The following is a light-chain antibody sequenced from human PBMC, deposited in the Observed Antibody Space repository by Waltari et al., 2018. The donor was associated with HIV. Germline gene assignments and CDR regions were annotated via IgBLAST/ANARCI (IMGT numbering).Light chain of an antibody. J-gene: IGKJ4*01. V-gene: IGKV3-11*01. CDR2: DAP. CDR3: HQRSSWPPGA. Sequence: ETVLTQSPATLSLSQGERATPPCRARQSVSSYLAWYQQKPGQAPRLLIYDAPNRATGIPARFSGGGSGTNFTLTISSLEAEDFAVYYCHQRSSWPPGAFGGGTKVELK. CDR1: QSVSSY.